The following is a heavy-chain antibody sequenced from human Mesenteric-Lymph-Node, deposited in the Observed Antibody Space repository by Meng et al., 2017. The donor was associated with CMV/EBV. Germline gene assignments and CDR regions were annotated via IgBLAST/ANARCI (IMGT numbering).Heavy chain of an antibody. CDR2: IYYSGST. CDR3: ARTDISGRYGGGFTFDF. D-gene: IGHD1-26*01. V-gene: IGHV4-61*01. Sequence: SETLSLTCTVPGGSVSSGSYYWSWIRQPPGKGLEWIWYIYYSGSTNYNPSLKSRVTISVDTSKNQFSLWLSSVTAADKTIYYCARTDISGRYGGGFTFDFWGQGTLVTVSS. J-gene: IGHJ4*02. CDR1: GGSVSSGSYY.